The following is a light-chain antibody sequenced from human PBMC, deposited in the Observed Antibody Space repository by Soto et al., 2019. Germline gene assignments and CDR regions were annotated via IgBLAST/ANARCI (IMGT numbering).Light chain of an antibody. V-gene: IGKV1-27*01. J-gene: IGKJ1*01. CDR3: QKYNSAPWT. Sequence: DIQMTQSPSSLSASVGDRVTITCRASQGITNYLAWYQQKPGKVPKLLIYAASTLQSGVPSRFSGSGSGTDFTLTISSLQPEXVATXYCQKYNSAPWTFGQGTKVEIK. CDR1: QGITNY. CDR2: AAS.